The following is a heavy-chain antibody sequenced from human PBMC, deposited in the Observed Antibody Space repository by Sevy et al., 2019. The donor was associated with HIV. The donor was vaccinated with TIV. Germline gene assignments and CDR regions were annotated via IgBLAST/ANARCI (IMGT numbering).Heavy chain of an antibody. V-gene: IGHV3-49*04. CDR2: IRRKAFGGTT. D-gene: IGHD3-3*01. CDR1: GFIYGDYA. J-gene: IGHJ4*02. Sequence: GESLKISCIASGFIYGDYAVNWVRQAPGKGLEWVGFIRRKAFGGTTQYAATVKGRFTISRDDSKSIAYLQMNSLKTEDTAVYYCTRGGSMTILSPWDYWGQGTLVTVSS. CDR3: TRGGSMTILSPWDY.